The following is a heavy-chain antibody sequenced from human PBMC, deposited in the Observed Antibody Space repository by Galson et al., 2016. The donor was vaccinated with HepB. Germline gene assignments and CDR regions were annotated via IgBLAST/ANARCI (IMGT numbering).Heavy chain of an antibody. CDR2: MSGSGEDT. CDR3: AKDLGTRGNYYYYGMDV. CDR1: GFTFAGYA. D-gene: IGHD2-15*01. Sequence: SLRLSCAASGFTFAGYAMSWVRQAPGKGLEWVSAMSGSGEDTYYADPVLGRFSISRDNFRNTLYLQMNSLRVEETAVYYCAKDLGTRGNYYYYGMDVWGQGTAVTVSS. V-gene: IGHV3-23*01. J-gene: IGHJ6*02.